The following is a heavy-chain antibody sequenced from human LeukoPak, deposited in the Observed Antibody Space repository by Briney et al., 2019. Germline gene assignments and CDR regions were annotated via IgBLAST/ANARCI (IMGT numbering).Heavy chain of an antibody. CDR3: ARSPLPQWFGELGHYYYYMDV. V-gene: IGHV1-69*05. CDR2: IIPLFGTA. Sequence: GASVKVSSKASGGTFSSYVVNWVRQAPGQGLEWMGGIIPLFGTADYAQKLQGRVTITTDESTSTAYMELSSLRSEDTAVYYCARSPLPQWFGELGHYYYYMDVWGKGTTVTVSS. CDR1: GGTFSSYV. D-gene: IGHD3-10*01. J-gene: IGHJ6*03.